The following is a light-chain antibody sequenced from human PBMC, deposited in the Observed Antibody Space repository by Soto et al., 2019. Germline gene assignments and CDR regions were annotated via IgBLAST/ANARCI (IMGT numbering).Light chain of an antibody. CDR2: IDSDGSH. V-gene: IGLV4-69*02. CDR3: QTLGTGIRV. CDR1: SGHSTYA. J-gene: IGLJ3*02. Sequence: QSVLTQSPSASASLGASVKLTCTLSSGHSTYAIAWHQQQPEKGPRYLMKIDSDGSHSNGDGIPDRFSGSRSGAERSLTISSLQSEDEAEYYCQTLGTGIRVFGGGTKVTVL.